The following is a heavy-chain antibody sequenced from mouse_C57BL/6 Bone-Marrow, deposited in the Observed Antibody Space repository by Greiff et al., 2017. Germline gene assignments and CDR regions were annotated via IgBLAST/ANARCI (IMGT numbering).Heavy chain of an antibody. CDR1: GISITTGNYR. CDR3: ARVRGYWYFDV. V-gene: IGHV3-5*01. Sequence: DVQLQESGPGLVKPSQTVFLTCTVTGISITTGNYRWSWIRQFPGNKLEWIGYIYYSGTITYNPSLTSRTTITRDTPKNQFFLEMNSLTAEDTATYYCARVRGYWYFDVWGTGTTVTVSS. CDR2: IYYSGTI. J-gene: IGHJ1*03.